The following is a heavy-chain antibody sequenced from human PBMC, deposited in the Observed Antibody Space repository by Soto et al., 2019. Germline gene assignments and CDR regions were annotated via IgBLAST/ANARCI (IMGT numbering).Heavy chain of an antibody. D-gene: IGHD2-2*02. Sequence: SETLSLTCTVSGGSITSGAYYWTWIRQHPGKGLEWIGYIYSSGSTYYNPSLKSRVTMSLDTSKNQFSLKLRSVTAADTAVYYCARELSTRWYTDYWGQGTLVTVSS. CDR1: GGSITSGAYY. CDR2: IYSSGST. J-gene: IGHJ4*02. CDR3: ARELSTRWYTDY. V-gene: IGHV4-31*03.